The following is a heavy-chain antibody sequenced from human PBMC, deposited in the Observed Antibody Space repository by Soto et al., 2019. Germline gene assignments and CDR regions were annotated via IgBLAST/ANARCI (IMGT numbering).Heavy chain of an antibody. Sequence: EVQLVESGGGLVQPGGSLRLSCAASGFTFSSYTMNWVRQAPGKGLEWVSYISSSSTTIYYADSVKGRFTISRDNANNSLYLQMNSLRDEETAVFYCARAGVRGSGSYWGNYYYYGMDVWGQGTTVTVSS. CDR2: ISSSSTTI. D-gene: IGHD3-10*01. V-gene: IGHV3-48*02. J-gene: IGHJ6*02. CDR3: ARAGVRGSGSYWGNYYYYGMDV. CDR1: GFTFSSYT.